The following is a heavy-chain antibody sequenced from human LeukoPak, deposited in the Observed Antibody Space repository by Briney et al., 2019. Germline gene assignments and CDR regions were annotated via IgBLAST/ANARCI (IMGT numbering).Heavy chain of an antibody. Sequence: ASVKVSCKASGYTFTSYGISWVRQAPGQGLEWMGWISAYNGNTNYAQKLQGRVTMTTDTSTSTAYMELRSLRSDNTAVYYCARGPRHDYGDQGSAEYFQHWGQGTLVTVSS. CDR1: GYTFTSYG. CDR2: ISAYNGNT. D-gene: IGHD4-17*01. CDR3: ARGPRHDYGDQGSAEYFQH. J-gene: IGHJ1*01. V-gene: IGHV1-18*01.